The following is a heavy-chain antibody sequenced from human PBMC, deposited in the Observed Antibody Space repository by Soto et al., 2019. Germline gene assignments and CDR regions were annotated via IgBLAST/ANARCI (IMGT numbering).Heavy chain of an antibody. V-gene: IGHV2-5*02. CDR3: AVLIEFRSSSFFDX. Sequence: SGPTLVNPAQTLTLTCTFSGFSLSTSGVGVCWIRQPPGKALEWLALIYWDDDNRYRTYLQSRLTITKDTSKNQVVLTMTNMDTVETATYYCAVLIEFRSSSFFDXWGQGTLVTASX. J-gene: IGHJ4*02. CDR2: IYWDDDN. D-gene: IGHD6-6*01. CDR1: GFSLSTSGVG.